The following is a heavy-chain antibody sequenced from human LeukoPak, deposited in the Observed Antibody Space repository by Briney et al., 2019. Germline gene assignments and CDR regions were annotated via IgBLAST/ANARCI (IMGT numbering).Heavy chain of an antibody. CDR3: ARGLRGRLITGSYFDY. Sequence: SETLSLTCAVYGVSFSGYYWSWIRQPPGKGLEWIGEINHSGSTNYNPSLKSRVTISVDTSKNQFSLKLSSVTAADTAVYYCARGLRGRLITGSYFDYWGQGTLVTVSS. D-gene: IGHD3-10*01. CDR2: INHSGST. J-gene: IGHJ4*02. V-gene: IGHV4-34*01. CDR1: GVSFSGYY.